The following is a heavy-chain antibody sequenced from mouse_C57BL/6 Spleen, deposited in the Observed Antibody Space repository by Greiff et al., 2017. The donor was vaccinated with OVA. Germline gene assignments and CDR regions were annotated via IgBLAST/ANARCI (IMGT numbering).Heavy chain of an antibody. J-gene: IGHJ2*01. CDR1: GYTFTDYY. CDR2: INPNNGGT. CDR3: ARRANWDDYFDY. D-gene: IGHD4-1*01. Sequence: EVQLQQSGPELVKPGASVKISCKASGYTFTDYYMNWVRQSHGKSLEWIGDINPNNGGTSYNQKFKGKATLTVDKSSSTAYMELRSLTSEDSAVYYCARRANWDDYFDYWGQGTTLTVSS. V-gene: IGHV1-26*01.